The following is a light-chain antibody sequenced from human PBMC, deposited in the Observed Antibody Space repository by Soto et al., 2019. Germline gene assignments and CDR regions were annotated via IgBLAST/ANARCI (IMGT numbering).Light chain of an antibody. V-gene: IGKV1-39*01. CDR2: TAT. J-gene: IGKJ1*01. Sequence: DIQMTQSPSSLSAYVGDRVAISCRASQNITTYLNWYQQKPGKAPKLLIFTATSLQSGVPSRFSGSGSATNFTLTISSLQPEDFATYYCKQTYITPRTFGQGTEVEI. CDR3: KQTYITPRT. CDR1: QNITTY.